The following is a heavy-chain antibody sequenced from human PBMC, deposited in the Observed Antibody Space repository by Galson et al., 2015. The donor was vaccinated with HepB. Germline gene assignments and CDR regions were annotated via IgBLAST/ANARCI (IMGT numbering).Heavy chain of an antibody. V-gene: IGHV3-30-3*01. CDR3: ARDIGGTTAPDY. Sequence: SLRLSCAASGFTFNNYAMSWVRQAPGKGLEWVAVISYDGSNKYYADSVKGRFTISRDNSKNTLYLQMNSLRAEDSAVYYCARDIGGTTAPDYWGQGTLVTVSS. J-gene: IGHJ4*02. CDR1: GFTFNNYA. CDR2: ISYDGSNK. D-gene: IGHD1-7*01.